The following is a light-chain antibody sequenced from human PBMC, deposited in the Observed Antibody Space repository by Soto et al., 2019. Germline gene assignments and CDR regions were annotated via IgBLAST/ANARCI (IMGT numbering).Light chain of an antibody. CDR2: RNN. J-gene: IGLJ3*02. V-gene: IGLV1-47*01. Sequence: QSVLTQPPSASGTPGQRVTISCSGSSSNIGSNYVYWYQQLPRTAPKLLIYRNNQRPSEVPDRFSGSKSGTSASLANSGLRSEDESDYYCSAWDDSLRGWVFCGGTKLTV. CDR1: SSNIGSNY. CDR3: SAWDDSLRGWV.